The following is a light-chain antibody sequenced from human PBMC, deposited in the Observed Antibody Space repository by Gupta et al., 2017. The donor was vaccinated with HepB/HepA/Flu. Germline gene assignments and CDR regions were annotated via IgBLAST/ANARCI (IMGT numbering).Light chain of an antibody. CDR1: QGISNC. J-gene: IGKJ5*01. CDR3: QQRHSYPIT. CDR2: TAS. V-gene: IGKV1-9*01. Sequence: DIQLTQSPSFLSASAGDRVTLTCRASQGISNCLAWYQQKPGRAPKLLIHTASTLYGGVPSRFSGSGSGTEFTLTISSLQPEDFATYYCQQRHSYPITFGQGTRLAIK.